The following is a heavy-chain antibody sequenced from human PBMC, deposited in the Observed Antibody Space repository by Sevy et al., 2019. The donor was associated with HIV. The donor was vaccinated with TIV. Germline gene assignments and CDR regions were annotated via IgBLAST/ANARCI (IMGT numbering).Heavy chain of an antibody. CDR3: ARKYYYDTGGFDY. CDR2: IKQEGREK. D-gene: IGHD3-22*01. Sequence: GESLKISCAASAFTFSTYWMTWVRQAPGKGLEWVANIKQEGREKYYLDSVKGRVTISRDNARNSLYLQMNSLRAEDTAVYYCARKYYYDTGGFDYWGQGTLVTVSS. CDR1: AFTFSTYW. J-gene: IGHJ4*02. V-gene: IGHV3-7*03.